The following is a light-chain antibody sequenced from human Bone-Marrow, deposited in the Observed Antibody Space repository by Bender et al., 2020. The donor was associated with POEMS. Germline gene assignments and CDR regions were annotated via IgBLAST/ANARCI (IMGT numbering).Light chain of an antibody. CDR2: YDA. V-gene: IGLV3-21*01. J-gene: IGLJ2*01. CDR1: NIGRKG. Sequence: SYVLTQEPSVSVAPGQTARVTCGGDNIGRKGVHWYQQKPGQAPVLVIYYDADRPSGIPERVSGSRSGNTATLTISGTQVMDEGDHYCQAWDSSTVVFGGGTKLTVL. CDR3: QAWDSSTVV.